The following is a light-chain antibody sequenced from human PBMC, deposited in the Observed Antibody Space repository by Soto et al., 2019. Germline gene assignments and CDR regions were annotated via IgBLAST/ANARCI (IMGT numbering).Light chain of an antibody. CDR1: QSLLHSNGYNY. CDR2: LGS. CDR3: MQALQTFT. Sequence: DIVMTQSPLSLPVTPGEPASISCRSSQSLLHSNGYNYLDWYLQKPGQSPQLLIYLGSNRASGVPDRFSGSASGTDFTLKISRVEAEDVEVYYCMQALQTFTFGQGTRLEIK. J-gene: IGKJ5*01. V-gene: IGKV2-28*01.